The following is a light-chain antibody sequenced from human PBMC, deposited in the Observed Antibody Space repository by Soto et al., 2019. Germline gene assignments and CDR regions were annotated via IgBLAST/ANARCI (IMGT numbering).Light chain of an antibody. CDR3: QQANSFPIT. V-gene: IGKV1-12*01. Sequence: DIQMTQSPSTLSASVRDRVTITSRASQSISSWLAWYQQKPGKAPKLLIYAASSLQSGVPSRFSGSESGTDFTLTISSLQPEDYAIYFCQQANSFPITFGQGTRLEI. CDR1: QSISSW. J-gene: IGKJ5*01. CDR2: AAS.